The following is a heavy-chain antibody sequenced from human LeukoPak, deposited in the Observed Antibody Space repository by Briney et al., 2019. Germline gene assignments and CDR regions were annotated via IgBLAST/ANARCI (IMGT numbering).Heavy chain of an antibody. Sequence: SETLSLTCTVSGGSISSSSYYWGWIRQPPGKGLEWIGSIYYSGSTYYNPSLKSRVTISVDTSKNQFSLKLISVTAADTAVYSCASSTXXXYVWGSYRKRQSFDYWGQGTLVTVSS. CDR1: GGSISSSSYY. CDR2: IYYSGST. D-gene: IGHD3-16*02. CDR3: ASSTXXXYVWGSYRKRQSFDY. J-gene: IGHJ4*02. V-gene: IGHV4-39*01.